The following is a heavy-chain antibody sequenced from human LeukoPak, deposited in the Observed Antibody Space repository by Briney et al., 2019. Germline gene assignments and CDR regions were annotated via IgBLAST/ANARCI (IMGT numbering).Heavy chain of an antibody. CDR1: GGSVSDYY. V-gene: IGHV4-59*08. Sequence: SETLSLTCTVSGGSVSDYYWSWIRQSPGKGLEWIGYIYYTGTSYNPSLKSRVTISADTSKNQFSLKLSSVTAADTAVYYCARHDTRLVIRYYFDYWGQGTLVTVSS. CDR3: ARHDTRLVIRYYFDY. D-gene: IGHD3-9*01. J-gene: IGHJ4*02. CDR2: IYYTGT.